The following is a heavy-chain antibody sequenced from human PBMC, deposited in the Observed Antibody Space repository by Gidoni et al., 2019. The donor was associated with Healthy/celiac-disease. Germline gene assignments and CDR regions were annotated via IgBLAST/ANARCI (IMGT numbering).Heavy chain of an antibody. D-gene: IGHD3-16*02. V-gene: IGHV3-23*04. Sequence: EVQLVEPGGGLVQPGGSLRLCCAASGVTFSSYAMSWVRQAPGKGPEWGAAISGSGGSTYYADYVKGRFTISRDNSKNTLYLQMNSLRAEDTAVYYCAKGGVIVVSFDYWGQGTLVTVSS. CDR3: AKGGVIVVSFDY. CDR2: ISGSGGST. J-gene: IGHJ4*02. CDR1: GVTFSSYA.